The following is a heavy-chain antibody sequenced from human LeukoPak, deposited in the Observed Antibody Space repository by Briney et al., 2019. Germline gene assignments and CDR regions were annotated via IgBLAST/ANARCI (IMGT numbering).Heavy chain of an antibody. V-gene: IGHV4-59*01. CDR1: GGSISSYY. D-gene: IGHD3-3*01. J-gene: IGHJ4*02. CDR3: ARVGGRYDLWSGYYSGFDY. CDR2: IYYSGST. Sequence: PSETPSLTCTVSGGSISSYYWSWIRRPPGKGLEWIGYIYYSGSTNYNPSLKSRVTISVDTSKNQFSLKLSSVTAADTAVYYCARVGGRYDLWSGYYSGFDYWGQGTLVTVSS.